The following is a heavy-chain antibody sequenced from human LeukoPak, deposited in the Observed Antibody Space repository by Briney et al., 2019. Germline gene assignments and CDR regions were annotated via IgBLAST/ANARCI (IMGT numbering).Heavy chain of an antibody. CDR3: ARVFCDSSGYYYVLAGCYQPYYFDY. CDR1: GYTFTSYG. V-gene: IGHV1-18*01. J-gene: IGHJ4*02. CDR2: ISAYNGNT. D-gene: IGHD3-22*01. Sequence: ASVKVSCKASGYTFTSYGISWVRQAPGQGLEWMGWISAYNGNTNYAQKLQGRVTMTTDTSTSTAYMELRSLRSDDTAVYYCARVFCDSSGYYYVLAGCYQPYYFDYWGQGTLVTVSS.